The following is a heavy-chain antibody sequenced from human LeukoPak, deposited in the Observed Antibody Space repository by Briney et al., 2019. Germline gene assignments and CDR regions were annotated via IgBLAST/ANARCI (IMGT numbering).Heavy chain of an antibody. CDR3: AKDRGYDYPFRYFDY. CDR2: VSGSGGST. Sequence: GCLRLSSAASRFTFRSYAITWVRQAPGKGLDWVSSVSGSGGSTYFADSVKGRFTISRDNSKNTLYLQMNSLRDDDTAVYFCAKDRGYDYPFRYFDYWGQGTLVTVSS. CDR1: RFTFRSYA. V-gene: IGHV3-23*01. D-gene: IGHD3-16*01. J-gene: IGHJ4*02.